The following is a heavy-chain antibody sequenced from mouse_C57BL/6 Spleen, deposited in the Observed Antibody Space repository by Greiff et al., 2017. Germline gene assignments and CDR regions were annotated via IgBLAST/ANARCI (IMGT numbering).Heavy chain of an antibody. CDR1: GYTFTSYT. CDR3: ASGPAWFAY. V-gene: IGHV1-4*01. Sequence: QVQLKESGAELARPGASVKMSCKASGYTFTSYTMHWVKQRPGQGLEWIGYINPSSGYTKYNQKFKDKATLTADKSSSTAYMQLSSLTSEDSAVYYCASGPAWFAYWGQGTLVTVSA. CDR2: INPSSGYT. J-gene: IGHJ3*01.